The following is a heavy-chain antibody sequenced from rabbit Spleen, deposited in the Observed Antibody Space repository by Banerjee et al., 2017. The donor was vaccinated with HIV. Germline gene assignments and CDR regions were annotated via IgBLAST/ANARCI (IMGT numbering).Heavy chain of an antibody. CDR2: IDTSDGDT. D-gene: IGHD1-1*01. V-gene: IGHV1S45*01. CDR1: GFSVSSDYY. CDR3: ARDGGGSSGYYFKL. Sequence: QEQLVESGGDLVKPGASLTLTCTGSGFSVSSDYYMCWVRQAPGKGLEWIACIDTSDGDTDYANWPKGRFTISKASSTTVTLQMTSLTAADTATYFCARDGGGSSGYYFKLWGPGTLVTVS. J-gene: IGHJ4*01.